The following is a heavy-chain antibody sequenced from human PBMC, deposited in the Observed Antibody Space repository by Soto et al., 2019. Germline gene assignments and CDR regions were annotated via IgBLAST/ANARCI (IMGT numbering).Heavy chain of an antibody. CDR2: ISAYNGNT. V-gene: IGHV1-18*04. Sequence: GASVKVSFKASGYTFTSYGISWVRQAPGQGLEWMGWISAYNGNTNYAQKLQGRVTMTTDTSTSTAYMELSSLRSEDTAVYYCASFGSVVVTAILSFHDAFDIWGQGTMVTVSS. J-gene: IGHJ3*02. CDR3: ASFGSVVVTAILSFHDAFDI. D-gene: IGHD2-21*02. CDR1: GYTFTSYG.